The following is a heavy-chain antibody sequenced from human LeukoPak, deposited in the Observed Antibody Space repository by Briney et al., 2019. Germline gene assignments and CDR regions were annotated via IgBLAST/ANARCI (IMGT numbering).Heavy chain of an antibody. CDR3: ATFSYAGNAGGSAGS. J-gene: IGHJ5*02. D-gene: IGHD4-23*01. CDR2: IRYDGSNK. Sequence: PAGGSLRLSCAASGFTFSSYGMYWVRQAPGKGLEWVAFIRYDGSNKYYADSVKGRFTISRDNSKNTVYLQMNSLRAEDTAVYYCATFSYAGNAGGSAGSWGQGTLVTVSS. V-gene: IGHV3-30*02. CDR1: GFTFSSYG.